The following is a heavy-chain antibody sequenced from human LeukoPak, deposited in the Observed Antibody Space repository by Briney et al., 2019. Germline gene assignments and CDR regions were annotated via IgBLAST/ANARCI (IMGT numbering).Heavy chain of an antibody. Sequence: GRSLRLSCAASGFTFSSYGMHWVRQAPGKGLEWVAVIPYDGSNKYYADSVKGRFTISRDNSKNTLYLQMNSLRAEDTAVYYCATGLLFDPWGQGTLVTVSS. J-gene: IGHJ5*02. CDR2: IPYDGSNK. V-gene: IGHV3-30*03. CDR3: ATGLLFDP. D-gene: IGHD2-15*01. CDR1: GFTFSSYG.